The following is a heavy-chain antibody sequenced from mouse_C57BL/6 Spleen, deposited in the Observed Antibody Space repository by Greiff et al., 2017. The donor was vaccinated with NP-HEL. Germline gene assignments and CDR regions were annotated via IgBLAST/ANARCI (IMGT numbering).Heavy chain of an antibody. Sequence: QVHVKQSGAELVKPGASVKLSCKASGYTFTSYWMHWVKQRPGQGLEWIGMIHPNSGSTNYNEKFKSKATLTVDKSSSTAYMQLSSLTSEDSAVYYCARDDYDEGWFAYWGQGTLVTVSA. D-gene: IGHD2-4*01. CDR3: ARDDYDEGWFAY. J-gene: IGHJ3*01. V-gene: IGHV1-64*01. CDR2: IHPNSGST. CDR1: GYTFTSYW.